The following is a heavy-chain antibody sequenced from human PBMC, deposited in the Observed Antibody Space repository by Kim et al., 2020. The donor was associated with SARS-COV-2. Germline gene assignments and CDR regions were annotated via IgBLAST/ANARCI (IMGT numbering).Heavy chain of an antibody. J-gene: IGHJ6*02. CDR2: ISAYNGNT. CDR1: GYTFTSYG. CDR3: ARARWLVYYYYGMDV. V-gene: IGHV1-18*01. Sequence: ASVKVSCKASGYTFTSYGISWVRQAPGQGLEWMGWISAYNGNTNYAQKLQGRVTMTTDTSTSTAYMELRSLRSDDTAVYYCARARWLVYYYYGMDVWGQGTTVTVSS. D-gene: IGHD6-19*01.